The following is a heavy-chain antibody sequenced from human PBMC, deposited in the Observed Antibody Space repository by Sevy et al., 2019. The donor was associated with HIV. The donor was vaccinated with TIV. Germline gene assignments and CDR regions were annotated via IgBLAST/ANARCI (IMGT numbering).Heavy chain of an antibody. D-gene: IGHD3-3*01. V-gene: IGHV3-53*01. CDR1: GFTVSSSY. CDR2: IYSGGST. Sequence: GGSLRLSCAASGFTVSSSYMTFVRQPPGKGLEWVSVIYSGGSTYYADSVKGRFTISRDNSKNTLYLQMNNLRADDTAVYYCARGRGVFGAVAINWFDPWGQGALVTVSS. J-gene: IGHJ5*02. CDR3: ARGRGVFGAVAINWFDP.